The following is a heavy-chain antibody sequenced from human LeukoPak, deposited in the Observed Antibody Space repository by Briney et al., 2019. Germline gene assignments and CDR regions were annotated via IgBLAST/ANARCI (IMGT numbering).Heavy chain of an antibody. CDR1: GFTFSSYD. J-gene: IGHJ6*02. CDR2: IGTAGDT. V-gene: IGHV3-13*04. Sequence: PGGSLRLSCAASGFTFSSYDMLWVRQATGKGLEWVSAIGTAGDTYYPGSVKGRFTISRENAKNSLYLQMNSLRAGDTAVYYCARGPGYYYGMDVWGQGTTVTVSS. CDR3: ARGPGYYYGMDV.